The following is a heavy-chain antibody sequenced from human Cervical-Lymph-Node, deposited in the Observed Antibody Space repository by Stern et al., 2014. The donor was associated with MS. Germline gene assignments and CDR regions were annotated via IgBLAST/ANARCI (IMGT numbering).Heavy chain of an antibody. D-gene: IGHD5-24*01. CDR2: IRGYTFNP. Sequence: VQLVESGAEVKKPGASVKVSCKASGYFHTTYGFSWVRQAPGQGLEWLGWIRGYTFNPDYARKFQGRVTMTTDTSTSTGYMELRSLRSDDTAIYYCAMFLEKGTITLDNWGQGALVSVSS. CDR1: GYFHTTYG. V-gene: IGHV1-18*01. J-gene: IGHJ4*02. CDR3: AMFLEKGTITLDN.